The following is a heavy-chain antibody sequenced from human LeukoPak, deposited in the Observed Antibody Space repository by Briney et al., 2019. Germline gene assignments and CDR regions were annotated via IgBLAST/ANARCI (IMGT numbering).Heavy chain of an antibody. V-gene: IGHV3-11*03. CDR2: ISSSSSYT. CDR3: ASPAAGSNFDC. J-gene: IGHJ4*02. CDR1: GFTFSDYY. D-gene: IGHD6-13*01. Sequence: GGSLRLSCAASGFTFSDYYMSWIRQAPGKGLEWVSYISSSSSYTKYADSVKGRFTISRDNSKNSLYLQMNSLRAEDTAVYYCASPAAGSNFDCWGQGTLVTVSS.